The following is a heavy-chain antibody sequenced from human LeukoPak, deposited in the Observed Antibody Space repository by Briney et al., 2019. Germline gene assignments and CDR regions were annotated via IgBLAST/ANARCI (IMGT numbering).Heavy chain of an antibody. V-gene: IGHV3-23*01. Sequence: QPGGSLRLSCAASGFTFSSYAMSWVRQAPGKGLEWVSAISGSGGSTYYADSVKGRFTISRDNPKNTLYLQMNSLRAEDTAVYYCASWAERYYYYGMDVWGKGTTVTVSS. CDR2: ISGSGGST. J-gene: IGHJ6*04. CDR3: ASWAERYYYYGMDV. CDR1: GFTFSSYA. D-gene: IGHD7-27*01.